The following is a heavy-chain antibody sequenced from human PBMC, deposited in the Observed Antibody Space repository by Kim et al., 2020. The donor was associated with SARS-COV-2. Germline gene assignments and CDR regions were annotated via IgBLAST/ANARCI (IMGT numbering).Heavy chain of an antibody. CDR3: ARDPSRVTFGGVMGAYYYGMDV. CDR2: ISSSSSTI. D-gene: IGHD3-16*01. V-gene: IGHV3-48*02. Sequence: GGSLRLSCAASGFTFSSYSMNWVRQAPGKGLEWVSDISSSSSTIYYADSVKGRFTISRDNAKNSLYLQMNSLRDEDTAVYYCARDPSRVTFGGVMGAYYYGMDVWGQGPTVNVSS. J-gene: IGHJ6*02. CDR1: GFTFSSYS.